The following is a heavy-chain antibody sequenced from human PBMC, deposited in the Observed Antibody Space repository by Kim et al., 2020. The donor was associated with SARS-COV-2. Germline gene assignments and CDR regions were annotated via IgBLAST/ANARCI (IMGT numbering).Heavy chain of an antibody. J-gene: IGHJ3*02. CDR2: ISGSGGST. Sequence: GGSLRLSCAASGFTFSSYAMSWVRQAPGKGLEWVSAISGSGGSTYYADSVKGRFTISRDNSKNTLYLQMNSLRAEDTAVYYCAKSLPGIAVAGMDAFDIWGQGTMVTVSS. CDR3: AKSLPGIAVAGMDAFDI. CDR1: GFTFSSYA. D-gene: IGHD6-19*01. V-gene: IGHV3-23*01.